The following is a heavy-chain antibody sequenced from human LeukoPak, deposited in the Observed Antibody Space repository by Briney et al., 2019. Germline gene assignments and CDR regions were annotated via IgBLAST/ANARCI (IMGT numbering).Heavy chain of an antibody. V-gene: IGHV4-59*12. D-gene: IGHD6-13*01. Sequence: SETLSLTCTVSGGSISSYYWSWIRQPPGKGLEWIGYIYYSGSTNYNPSLKSRVTISVDTSKNQFSLKLKSVTAADTAVYYCARGGDRSSWSIDYWGQGTLVAVSS. CDR1: GGSISSYY. CDR2: IYYSGST. J-gene: IGHJ4*02. CDR3: ARGGDRSSWSIDY.